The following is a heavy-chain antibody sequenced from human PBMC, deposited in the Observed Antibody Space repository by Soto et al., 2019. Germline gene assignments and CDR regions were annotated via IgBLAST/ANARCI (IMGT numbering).Heavy chain of an antibody. D-gene: IGHD4-17*01. V-gene: IGHV5-51*01. CDR1: GYRFSSSW. Sequence: GESLKISCQGTGYRFSSSWIGWVRQKPGKGLEWLGNVYPSDSDVRYSPAFEGQVTISADKSISTAYLQWSSLKASDTAMYYCARTPTVTTIYGMDVWGQGTTVTVYS. CDR2: VYPSDSDV. J-gene: IGHJ6*02. CDR3: ARTPTVTTIYGMDV.